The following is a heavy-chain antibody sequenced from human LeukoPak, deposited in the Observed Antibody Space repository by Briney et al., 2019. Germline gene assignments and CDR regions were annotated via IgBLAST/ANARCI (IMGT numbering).Heavy chain of an antibody. Sequence: GASVKVSCKASGYTFTSYYMHWVRQAPGQGLEWMGIINPSGGSTRYAQKFQGRVTMTRDTSTSTVYMELSRLRSDDTAVYYCARDYLGGGSYYYVWGQGTLVTVSS. J-gene: IGHJ4*02. CDR1: GYTFTSYY. CDR2: INPSGGST. CDR3: ARDYLGGGSYYYV. V-gene: IGHV1-46*01. D-gene: IGHD1-26*01.